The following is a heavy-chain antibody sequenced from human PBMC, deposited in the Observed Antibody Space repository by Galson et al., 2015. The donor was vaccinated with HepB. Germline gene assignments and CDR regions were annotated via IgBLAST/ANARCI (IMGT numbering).Heavy chain of an antibody. CDR3: AKGDWMDV. D-gene: IGHD2-21*02. CDR1: GFTFGSSP. J-gene: IGHJ6*02. Sequence: SLRLSCAGSGFTFGSSPMTWVRQAPGKGLDWVSAITPSADRTFYADSVRGRFTISRDNSRNTLYLQMNSLRAEDTAVYFCAKGDWMDVWGQGTTDTVSS. V-gene: IGHV3-23*01. CDR2: ITPSADRT.